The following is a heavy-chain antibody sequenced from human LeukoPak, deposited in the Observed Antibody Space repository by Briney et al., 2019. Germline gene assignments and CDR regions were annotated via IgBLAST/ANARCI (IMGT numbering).Heavy chain of an antibody. V-gene: IGHV4-39*01. D-gene: IGHD3-16*02. CDR2: IYYSGST. CDR1: GGSISISSYY. J-gene: IGHJ4*02. CDR3: ASRIQLWSTYDYIWGSYRFEFDY. Sequence: PSETLSLTCTVSGGSISISSYYWGWIRQPPGKGLEWIGSIYYSGSTYYNPSLKSRVTISVDTSKNQFSLKLSSVIAADTAVYYCASRIQLWSTYDYIWGSYRFEFDYWSQGTLVTVSS.